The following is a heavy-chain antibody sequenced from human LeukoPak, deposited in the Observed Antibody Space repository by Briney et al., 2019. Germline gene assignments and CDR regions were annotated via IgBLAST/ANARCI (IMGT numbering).Heavy chain of an antibody. V-gene: IGHV3-21*01. Sequence: GGSLRLSCAASRFTFSSYSMNWVRQAPAKGLEWVSSISSSSSYIYYADSVKGRFTISRDNAKNSLYLQMNSLRAEDTAVYYCARDRCSGGSCCTDYWGQGTLVTVSS. J-gene: IGHJ4*02. D-gene: IGHD2-15*01. CDR1: RFTFSSYS. CDR3: ARDRCSGGSCCTDY. CDR2: ISSSSSYI.